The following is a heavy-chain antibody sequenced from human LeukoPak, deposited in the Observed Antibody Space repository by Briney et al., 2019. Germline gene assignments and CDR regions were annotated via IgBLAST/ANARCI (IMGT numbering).Heavy chain of an antibody. CDR1: GGSISSYY. V-gene: IGHV4-59*08. CDR2: IYYSGST. D-gene: IGHD4-17*01. Sequence: PSETLSLTCTVSGGSISSYYWSWIRQPPGKGLEWIGYIYYSGSTNYNPSLKSRVTISVDTSKNQFSLKLSSVTAADTAVYYCARIQGGYGDYHDHWGQGTLVTVSS. J-gene: IGHJ5*02. CDR3: ARIQGGYGDYHDH.